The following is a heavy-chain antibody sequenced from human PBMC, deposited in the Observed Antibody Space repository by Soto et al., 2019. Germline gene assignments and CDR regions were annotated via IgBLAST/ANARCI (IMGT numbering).Heavy chain of an antibody. D-gene: IGHD2-2*01. CDR2: IYYSGST. J-gene: IGHJ4*02. CDR1: GGSISSSSYY. V-gene: IGHV4-39*01. CDR3: ARRSMNPAAAVFDY. Sequence: QLQLQESGPGLVKPSETLSLTCTVSGGSISSSSYYWGWIRQPPGKGLEWIGSIYYSGSTSYNPSLKSRVTISVDTSKNQFSLKLSSVTAADTAVYYCARRSMNPAAAVFDYWGQGTLVTVSS.